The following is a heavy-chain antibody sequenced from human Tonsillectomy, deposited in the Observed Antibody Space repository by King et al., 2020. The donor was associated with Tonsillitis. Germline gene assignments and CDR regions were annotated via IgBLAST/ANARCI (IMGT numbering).Heavy chain of an antibody. CDR1: GFNFSSYG. CDR3: AKADDYVWGNYRYPLDY. J-gene: IGHJ4*02. Sequence: VQLVESGGGVVQPGRSLRLSCAASGFNFSSYGMHWVRQAPGKGLEWVAVISYDGTNKYYADSVKGRFTISRDNSKNTLYLQMNSLRAEDTAVYSCAKADDYVWGNYRYPLDYWGQGTLVTVSS. CDR2: ISYDGTNK. D-gene: IGHD3-16*02. V-gene: IGHV3-30*18.